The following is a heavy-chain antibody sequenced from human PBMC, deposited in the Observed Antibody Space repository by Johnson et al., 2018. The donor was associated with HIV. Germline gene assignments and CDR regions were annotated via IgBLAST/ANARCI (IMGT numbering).Heavy chain of an antibody. V-gene: IGHV3-20*04. CDR1: GVIFSDYY. D-gene: IGHD1-26*01. CDR3: GRVGGNGNYFFDPFHI. CDR2: IKWSGGST. Sequence: VQLVESGGGVVQPGRSLRLSCAVSGVIFSDYYMSWVRQGPGKRLEWVSGIKWSGGSTGYADSVKARFMISRDNAKNSLYLQMNSLRVEDTALYYCGRVGGNGNYFFDPFHIWGQGTLVTVSS. J-gene: IGHJ3*02.